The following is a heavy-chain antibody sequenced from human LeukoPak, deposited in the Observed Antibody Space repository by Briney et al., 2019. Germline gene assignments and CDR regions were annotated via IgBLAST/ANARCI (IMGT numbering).Heavy chain of an antibody. CDR1: GFSFSNYA. V-gene: IGHV3-23*01. CDR2: ISGTGGTT. CDR3: AREGGLYDILTGYPYYFDY. J-gene: IGHJ4*02. D-gene: IGHD3-9*01. Sequence: PGGSLRLSXAASGFSFSNYAMSWVRQAPGKGLEWVSGISGTGGTTYYADSVKGRFTISRDNAKNTLYLQMNSLRAEDTAVYYCAREGGLYDILTGYPYYFDYWGQGTLVTVSS.